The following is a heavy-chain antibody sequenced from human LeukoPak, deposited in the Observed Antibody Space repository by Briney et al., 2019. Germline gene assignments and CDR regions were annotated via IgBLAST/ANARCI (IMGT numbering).Heavy chain of an antibody. CDR3: AREGGEYYDFWSGYYWIDY. Sequence: EASVKVSCKASGYTFVGYYMHWVRQAPGQGLEWMGRINPNSGGTNYAQKFQGRVTMTRDTSISTAYMELSRLRSDDTAVYCCAREGGEYYDFWSGYYWIDYWGQGTLVTVSS. CDR2: INPNSGGT. CDR1: GYTFVGYY. V-gene: IGHV1-2*06. J-gene: IGHJ4*02. D-gene: IGHD3-3*01.